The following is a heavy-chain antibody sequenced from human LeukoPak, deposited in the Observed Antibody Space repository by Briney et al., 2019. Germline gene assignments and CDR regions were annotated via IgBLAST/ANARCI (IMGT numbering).Heavy chain of an antibody. CDR2: INHSGST. CDR3: ARGAFWSGLTYYYYYMDV. CDR1: GGSFSGYY. Sequence: PSETLSLTCAVYGGSFSGYYWSWIRQPPGKGLEWIGEINHSGSTNYNPSLKSRVTISVDTSKNQFSLKLSSVTAADTAVYYCARGAFWSGLTYYYYYMDVWGKGTTVTVSS. V-gene: IGHV4-34*01. J-gene: IGHJ6*03. D-gene: IGHD3-3*01.